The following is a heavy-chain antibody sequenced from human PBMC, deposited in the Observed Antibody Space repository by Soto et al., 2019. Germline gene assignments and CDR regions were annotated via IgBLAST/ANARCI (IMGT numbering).Heavy chain of an antibody. Sequence: LSLTCTVSGGSISSGDYYWSWIRQPPGKGLEWIGYIYYSGSTYYNPSLKSRVTISVDTSKNQFSLKLSSVTAADTAVYYCARVGYYGSGSYWVYFDYWGQGTLVTVS. V-gene: IGHV4-30-4*01. CDR1: GGSISSGDYY. CDR2: IYYSGST. J-gene: IGHJ4*02. CDR3: ARVGYYGSGSYWVYFDY. D-gene: IGHD3-10*01.